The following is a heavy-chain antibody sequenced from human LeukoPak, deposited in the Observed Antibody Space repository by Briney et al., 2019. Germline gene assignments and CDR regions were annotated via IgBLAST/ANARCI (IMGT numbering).Heavy chain of an antibody. CDR1: GGSISSYY. CDR2: IYDSGST. CDR3: ARSMVRGVTRVYFDY. Sequence: SETLSLTCTVSGGSISSYYWSWIRQPPGKGLEWIGYIYDSGSTNYNPSLKSRVTISVDTSKNQFSLKLSSVTAADTAVYYCARSMVRGVTRVYFDYWGQGTLVTVSS. J-gene: IGHJ4*02. D-gene: IGHD3-10*01. V-gene: IGHV4-59*08.